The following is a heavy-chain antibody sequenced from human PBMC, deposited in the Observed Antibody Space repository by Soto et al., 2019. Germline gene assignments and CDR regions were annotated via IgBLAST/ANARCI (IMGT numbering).Heavy chain of an antibody. J-gene: IGHJ5*02. Sequence: QVHLQESGPGLVKPSETLSLTCTVSGGAMSTYYWTWIRQPAGKGLEWIGRIYSSGSTKYNPSLHSRVTMSLGTSNKQCSLRLTSVTAADTAVYYCARGQRFSDWFDPWGQGTLVTVSS. CDR3: ARGQRFSDWFDP. CDR1: GGAMSTYY. V-gene: IGHV4-4*07. CDR2: IYSSGST. D-gene: IGHD3-3*01.